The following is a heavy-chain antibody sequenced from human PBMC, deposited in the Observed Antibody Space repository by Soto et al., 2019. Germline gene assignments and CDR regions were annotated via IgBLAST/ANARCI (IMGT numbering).Heavy chain of an antibody. Sequence: PSETLSLTCTVSGASINSGDYYWSWIRQPPGKGLEWIGYIYYSGITYYNPSLKSRVTISVDTSKNHFSLQLSSVTAADTAAYYGAVFSELAATEINWFYPWGQGTLVTLS. CDR2: IYYSGIT. J-gene: IGHJ5*02. CDR1: GASINSGDYY. V-gene: IGHV4-30-4*01. CDR3: AVFSELAATEINWFYP. D-gene: IGHD2-15*01.